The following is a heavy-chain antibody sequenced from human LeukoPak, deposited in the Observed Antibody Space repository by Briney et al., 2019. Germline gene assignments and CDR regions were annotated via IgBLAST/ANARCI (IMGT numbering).Heavy chain of an antibody. CDR1: GFTFSSYG. Sequence: RAGGSLRLSCAASGFTFSSYGMHWVRQAPGKVLEWVTVISHDGSNKHYSDSVKGRLTISRDNSKNTLELQMNSLTAEDTAVYYCARWNSIWFDPWGQGTLVTVSS. CDR3: ARWNSIWFDP. V-gene: IGHV3-33*05. J-gene: IGHJ5*02. D-gene: IGHD1-7*01. CDR2: ISHDGSNK.